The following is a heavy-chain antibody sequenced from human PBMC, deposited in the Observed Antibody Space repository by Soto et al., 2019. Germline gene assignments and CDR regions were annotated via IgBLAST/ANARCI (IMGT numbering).Heavy chain of an antibody. V-gene: IGHV1-69*12. CDR1: GGTFSSYA. D-gene: IGHD6-13*01. Sequence: QVQLVQSGAEVKKPGSSVKVSCKASGGTFSSYAISWVRQAPGQGLEWMGGIIPIFGTANYAQKFQGRVTISADESTSTADMELSSLRSEDTAVYYGASRIAAAGAYYYYGMDVWGQGTTVTVSS. CDR2: IIPIFGTA. CDR3: ASRIAAAGAYYYYGMDV. J-gene: IGHJ6*02.